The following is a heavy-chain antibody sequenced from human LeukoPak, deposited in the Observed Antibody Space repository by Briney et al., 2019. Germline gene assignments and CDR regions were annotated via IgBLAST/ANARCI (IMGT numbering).Heavy chain of an antibody. V-gene: IGHV4-34*01. CDR3: ARDYADAFDI. CDR1: GGSFCGYY. J-gene: IGHJ3*02. CDR2: INHSGST. Sequence: TSETLSLTCAVYGGSFCGYYWSWIRQPPGKGLEWIGEINHSGSTNYNPYLKSRVTISVDTSKNQFSLKLSSVTAADTAVYYCARDYADAFDIWGQGTMVTVSS. D-gene: IGHD4-17*01.